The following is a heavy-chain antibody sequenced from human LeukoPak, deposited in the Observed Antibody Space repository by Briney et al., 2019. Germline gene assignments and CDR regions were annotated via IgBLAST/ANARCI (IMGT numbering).Heavy chain of an antibody. CDR3: ARGIVYYYGSAAFDY. Sequence: SETLSLTCTVSGGSISSYYWSWIRQPPGKGLEWIGYIYYSGSTNYNPSLKSQVTISVDTSKNQFSLKLSSVTAADTAVYYCARGIVYYYGSAAFDYWGQGTLVTVSS. CDR2: IYYSGST. V-gene: IGHV4-59*01. J-gene: IGHJ4*02. D-gene: IGHD3-10*01. CDR1: GGSISSYY.